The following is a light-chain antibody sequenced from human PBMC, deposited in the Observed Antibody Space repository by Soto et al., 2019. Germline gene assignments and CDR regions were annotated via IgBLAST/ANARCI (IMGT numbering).Light chain of an antibody. V-gene: IGKV3-15*01. CDR3: QQYNNWPAWT. Sequence: EIVMTQSPATLSVSPGARAPLSCRASQSVSSNLAWYQQKPGQAPRLLIYGASTRATGIPARFSGSGSGTEFTLTISSLQSEDFAVYYCQQYNNWPAWTFGQGTKVDIK. CDR2: GAS. CDR1: QSVSSN. J-gene: IGKJ1*01.